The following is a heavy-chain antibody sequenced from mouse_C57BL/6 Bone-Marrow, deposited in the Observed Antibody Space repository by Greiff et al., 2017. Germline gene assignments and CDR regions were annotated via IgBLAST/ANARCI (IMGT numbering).Heavy chain of an antibody. CDR1: GFNIKDDY. J-gene: IGHJ2*01. D-gene: IGHD1-1*01. CDR2: IDPENGDT. Sequence: VQLQQSGAELVRPGASVKLSCTASGFNIKDDYMHWVKQRPEQGLEWIGWIDPENGDTEYASKFQGKATITADTSSNTAYLQLSSLTSEDTAVYYCTTESLITTDDWGQGTTLTVSS. CDR3: TTESLITTDD. V-gene: IGHV14-4*01.